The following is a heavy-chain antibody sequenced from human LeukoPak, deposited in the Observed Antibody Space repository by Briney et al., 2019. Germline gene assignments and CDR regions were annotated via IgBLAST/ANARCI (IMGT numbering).Heavy chain of an antibody. CDR1: GFTVSSNY. D-gene: IGHD1-1*01. J-gene: IGHJ4*02. CDR3: ARGTGLEDPWGYYFDY. V-gene: IGHV3-66*02. Sequence: GGSLRLSCAACGFTVSSNYMSWVRQAPGKGLEWVSVIYSGGSTYYADSVKGRFTISRDNSKNTLYLQMNSLRAEDTAVYYCARGTGLEDPWGYYFDYWGQGTLVTVSS. CDR2: IYSGGST.